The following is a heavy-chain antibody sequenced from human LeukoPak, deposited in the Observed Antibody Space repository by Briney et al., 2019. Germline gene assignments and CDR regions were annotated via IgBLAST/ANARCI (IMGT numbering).Heavy chain of an antibody. CDR1: GFTFSSYS. CDR2: ISSSSSYI. V-gene: IGHV3-21*01. J-gene: IGHJ6*03. CDR3: ATHSGYYFYMDV. D-gene: IGHD6-19*01. Sequence: GGSLRLSCAASGFTFSSYSMNWVRQAPGKGLEWVSSISSSSSYIYYADSVKGRFTISRDNAKNSLYLQMNSLRAEDTAVYYCATHSGYYFYMDVWGKGTTVTVSS.